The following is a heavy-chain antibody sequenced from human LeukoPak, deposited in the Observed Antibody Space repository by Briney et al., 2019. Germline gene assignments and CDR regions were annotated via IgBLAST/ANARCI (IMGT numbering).Heavy chain of an antibody. D-gene: IGHD3-22*01. J-gene: IGHJ4*02. CDR3: ARVDDSSGYSIDY. V-gene: IGHV1-69*06. CDR1: GGTFSSYA. Sequence: ASVKVSCKASGGTFSSYAISWVRQAPGQGLEWMGGIIPIFGTANYAQKFQGRVTITADKSTSTAYMELSSLRSEDTAVYYCARVDDSSGYSIDYWGQGTLVTVSS. CDR2: IIPIFGTA.